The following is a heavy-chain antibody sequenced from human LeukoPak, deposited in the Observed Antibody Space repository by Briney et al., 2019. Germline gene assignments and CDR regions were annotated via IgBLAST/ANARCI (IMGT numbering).Heavy chain of an antibody. Sequence: ASVKVSCKASGYTFTGYYMHWVRQAPGQGLEWMGWINPNSGGTNYAQKFQGWVTMTRDTSISTAYMELSRLRSDDTAMYYCAKDPFYDTVGGSYRPLDYWGQGTPITVSS. D-gene: IGHD3-16*02. CDR1: GYTFTGYY. CDR2: INPNSGGT. V-gene: IGHV1-2*04. J-gene: IGHJ4*02. CDR3: AKDPFYDTVGGSYRPLDY.